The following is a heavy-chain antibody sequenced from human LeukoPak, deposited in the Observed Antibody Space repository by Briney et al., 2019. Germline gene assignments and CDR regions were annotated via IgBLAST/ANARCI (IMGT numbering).Heavy chain of an antibody. V-gene: IGHV1-46*01. D-gene: IGHD6-13*01. CDR3: ARSLGIAAAGNDY. CDR2: INPSGGST. Sequence: ASVNVSCKASGYTFTSYYMQWVRQARGQGREGMGIINPSGGSTSYAQEFQGRVTMTRDTSTSTVYMELSSLRSEDTAVYSCARSLGIAAAGNDYWGQGTLVTVSS. CDR1: GYTFTSYY. J-gene: IGHJ4*02.